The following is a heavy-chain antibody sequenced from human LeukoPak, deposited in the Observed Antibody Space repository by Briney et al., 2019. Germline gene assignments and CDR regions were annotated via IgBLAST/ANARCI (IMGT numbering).Heavy chain of an antibody. Sequence: PGGSLRLSCAASGFTFSSYAMSWVRQAPGKGLEWVSAISGSGGSTYYADSVKGRFPISRDNSKNTLYLQMNSLRAEDTAVYYCARDISVRDAAWWFNPWGQGTLVTVSS. CDR1: GFTFSSYA. V-gene: IGHV3-23*01. J-gene: IGHJ5*02. CDR3: ARDISVRDAAWWFNP. CDR2: ISGSGGST. D-gene: IGHD5-24*01.